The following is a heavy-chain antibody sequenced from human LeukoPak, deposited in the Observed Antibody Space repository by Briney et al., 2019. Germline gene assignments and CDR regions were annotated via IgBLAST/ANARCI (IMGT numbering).Heavy chain of an antibody. V-gene: IGHV4-4*07. D-gene: IGHD3-16*02. Sequence: SETLSLTCTVSGGSISSYYWSWIRQPAGKGLEWIGRIYTSGSTNYNPSLKSRVTMSVDTSKNQFSLKLNSVTAADTAVYYCARGIMITFGGVIDKGFDYWGQGTLVTVSS. J-gene: IGHJ4*02. CDR3: ARGIMITFGGVIDKGFDY. CDR1: GGSISSYY. CDR2: IYTSGST.